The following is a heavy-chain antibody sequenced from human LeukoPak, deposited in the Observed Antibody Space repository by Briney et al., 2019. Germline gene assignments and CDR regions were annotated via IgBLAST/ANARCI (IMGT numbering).Heavy chain of an antibody. CDR2: INPSGGST. CDR3: ARDYDEGRFDY. J-gene: IGHJ4*02. Sequence: GASVKASCKASGYTFTSYYMHWVRQAPGRGLEWMGIINPSGGSTSYAQKFQGRVTMTRDTSTSTVYIELSSLRSEDTAVYYCARDYDEGRFDYWGQGTLVTVSS. D-gene: IGHD3-22*01. CDR1: GYTFTSYY. V-gene: IGHV1-46*01.